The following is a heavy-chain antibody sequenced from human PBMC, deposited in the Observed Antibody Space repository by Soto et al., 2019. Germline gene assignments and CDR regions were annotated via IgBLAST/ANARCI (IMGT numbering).Heavy chain of an antibody. Sequence: EVQVVESGGGLVQPGGSLRLSCAASGFTFSNYWMTWVRQAPGKGLEWVANIKQDASETFYVDSVKGRFTISRDNAKNSLYLQMNSLRAEDTAVYYCARDCGPRGYDAFDIWGQGTMVTVSS. CDR2: IKQDASET. CDR3: ARDCGPRGYDAFDI. J-gene: IGHJ3*02. V-gene: IGHV3-7*04. CDR1: GFTFSNYW. D-gene: IGHD2-21*01.